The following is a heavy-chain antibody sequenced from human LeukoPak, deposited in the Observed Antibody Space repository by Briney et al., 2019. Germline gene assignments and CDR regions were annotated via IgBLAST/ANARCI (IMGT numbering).Heavy chain of an antibody. CDR2: IYTSGST. J-gene: IGHJ6*02. D-gene: IGHD3-3*01. CDR3: ARDQDDFGAYYYGMDV. CDR1: GGSLSSGSYY. V-gene: IGHV4-61*02. Sequence: PSQTLSLTCTVSGGSLSSGSYYWSWIRQPAGRGLEWIGRIYTSGSTNYNPSLKSRVTISVDTSKNQFSLKLSSVTAADTAVYYCARDQDDFGAYYYGMDVWGQGTTVTVSS.